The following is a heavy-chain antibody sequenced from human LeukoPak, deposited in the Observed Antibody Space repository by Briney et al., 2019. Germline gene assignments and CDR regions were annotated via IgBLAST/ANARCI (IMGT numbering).Heavy chain of an antibody. Sequence: ASVKVSCKTSGYTFTIYGISWVRQAPGQGLEWMGWISHYNGNTDYAQKLQGRVTMTTDTSTSTDYMELRSLRSDDTAVYYCARVVGLNEWEPHYWGQGTLVTVSS. D-gene: IGHD1-26*01. J-gene: IGHJ4*02. CDR2: ISHYNGNT. V-gene: IGHV1-18*01. CDR3: ARVVGLNEWEPHY. CDR1: GYTFTIYG.